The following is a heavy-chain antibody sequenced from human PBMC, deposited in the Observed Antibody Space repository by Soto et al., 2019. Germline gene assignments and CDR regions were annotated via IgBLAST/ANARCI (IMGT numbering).Heavy chain of an antibody. V-gene: IGHV1-69*12. CDR3: ARDNDRLQLGGNYYYILDV. CDR1: GGTFSSSA. CDR2: IIPLFRTQ. Sequence: QVQLVQSGAEMKEPGSSVKVSCKTSGGTFSSSAISWLRQAPGQGLEWMGGIIPLFRTQDYAQKFQGRVTIAADESTITAYMELSSLRSEDTAVYYCARDNDRLQLGGNYYYILDVWGQGTTITVSS. D-gene: IGHD4-4*01. J-gene: IGHJ6*02.